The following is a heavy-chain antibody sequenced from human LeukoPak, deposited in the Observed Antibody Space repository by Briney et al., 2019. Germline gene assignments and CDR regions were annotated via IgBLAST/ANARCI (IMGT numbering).Heavy chain of an antibody. CDR3: ATRYYYGSGSYYNVPPLDY. J-gene: IGHJ4*02. V-gene: IGHV3-30*03. CDR2: ISYDGSNK. Sequence: GRSLRLSCAASGFTFSSYGMHWVRQAPGKGLEWVAVISYDGSNKYYADSVKGRFTISRDNSKNTLYLQMNSLRDEDTAVYYCATRYYYGSGSYYNVPPLDYWGQGTLVTVSS. CDR1: GFTFSSYG. D-gene: IGHD3-10*01.